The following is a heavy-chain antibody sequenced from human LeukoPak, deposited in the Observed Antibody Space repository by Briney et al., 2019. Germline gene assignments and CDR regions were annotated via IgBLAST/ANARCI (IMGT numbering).Heavy chain of an antibody. J-gene: IGHJ5*02. CDR2: IGGSDNIV. V-gene: IGHV3-11*01. CDR1: GFNFHGFY. CDR3: AREAVAGAFDL. D-gene: IGHD6-19*01. Sequence: PGGPLRLSCAPSGFNFHGFYMSWIPQAPGKGLEWVADIGGSDNIVSYGESVRGRFAISRDFATDSLYLQMDSLRAEDTAVYYCAREAVAGAFDLWGQGTLVTVSS.